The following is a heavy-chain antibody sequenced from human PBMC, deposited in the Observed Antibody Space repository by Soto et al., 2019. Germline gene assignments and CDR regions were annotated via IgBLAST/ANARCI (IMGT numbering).Heavy chain of an antibody. CDR1: GGTFSSYA. Sequence: QVQLVQSGAEVKKPGSSVKVSCKASGGTFSSYAISWVRQAPGQGLEWMGGIIPIFGTANYAQKFQGRVTITADESTSTAYMELSSLRSEDTAVYYCASRYDSSGYPYYDYGMDVWGQGTTVTVSS. J-gene: IGHJ6*02. CDR3: ASRYDSSGYPYYDYGMDV. CDR2: IIPIFGTA. D-gene: IGHD3-22*01. V-gene: IGHV1-69*01.